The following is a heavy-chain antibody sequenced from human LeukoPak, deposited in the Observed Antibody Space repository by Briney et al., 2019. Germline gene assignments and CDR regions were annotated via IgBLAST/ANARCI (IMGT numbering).Heavy chain of an antibody. D-gene: IGHD1-26*01. J-gene: IGHJ6*02. CDR1: GGSISSYY. CDR3: ARGRGGATDYYYYGMDV. Sequence: SETLSLTCTVSGGSISSYYWSWIRQPPGKGLEWIGCIYYSGSTNYNPSLKSRVTISIDTSKNQFSLKLSSVTAADTAVYYCARGRGGATDYYYYGMDVWGQGTTVTVSS. CDR2: IYYSGST. V-gene: IGHV4-59*01.